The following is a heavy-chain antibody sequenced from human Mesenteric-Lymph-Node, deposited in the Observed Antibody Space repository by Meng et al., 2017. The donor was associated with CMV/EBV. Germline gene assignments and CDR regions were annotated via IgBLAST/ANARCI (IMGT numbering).Heavy chain of an antibody. V-gene: IGHV3-21*01. CDR1: GFTFSSYS. CDR3: ARDPNLGTAMVVDYYYGMDV. CDR2: ISSSSSYI. J-gene: IGHJ6*02. Sequence: GESLKISCAASGFTFSSYSMNWVRQAPGKGLEWVSSISSSSSYIYYADSVKGRFTISRDDAKNSLYLQMNSLRAEDTAIYYCARDPNLGTAMVVDYYYGMDVWGQGTTVTVSS. D-gene: IGHD5-18*01.